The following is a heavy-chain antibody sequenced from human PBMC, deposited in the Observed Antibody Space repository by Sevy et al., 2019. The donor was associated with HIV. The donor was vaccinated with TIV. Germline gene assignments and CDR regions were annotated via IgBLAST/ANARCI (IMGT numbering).Heavy chain of an antibody. CDR3: AREGGYTDQGMDV. CDR1: GFTFNIFS. CDR2: ISSSTK. J-gene: IGHJ6*02. D-gene: IGHD5-12*01. Sequence: GGSLRLSCAASGFTFNIFSINWVRQAPGKGLEWVSYISSSTKYYADPVKGRFTISRDKAKNSLSLQMNRLRAEDTAVYYWAREGGYTDQGMDVWGQGTTVTVSS. V-gene: IGHV3-48*01.